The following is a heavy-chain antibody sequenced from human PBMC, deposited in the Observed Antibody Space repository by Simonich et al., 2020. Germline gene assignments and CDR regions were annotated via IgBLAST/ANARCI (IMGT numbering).Heavy chain of an antibody. CDR2: INPNRGGT. Sequence: QVQLVQSGAEVKKPGASVKVSCKASGYTFTGYYMHWVRQAPGQGLEAMEWINPNRGGTNYAQKCQGRVTMTRDTSISTAYMELSRLRSDDTAVYYCARGRLTGDKGAFDIWGQGTMVTVSS. D-gene: IGHD7-27*01. V-gene: IGHV1-2*02. CDR1: GYTFTGYY. CDR3: ARGRLTGDKGAFDI. J-gene: IGHJ3*02.